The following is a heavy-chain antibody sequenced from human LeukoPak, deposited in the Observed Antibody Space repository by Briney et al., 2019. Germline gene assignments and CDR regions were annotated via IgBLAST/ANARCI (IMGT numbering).Heavy chain of an antibody. V-gene: IGHV3-53*01. CDR2: IYTGGNT. D-gene: IGHD3-10*01. J-gene: IGHJ4*02. CDR3: ARDPYGSGY. CDR1: GFTVSSNY. Sequence: PGGFLRLSCAASGFTVSSNYMSWVRQAPGKGLEWVSVIYTGGNTYYADSVKGRFTISRDNAKNTLYLQMNSLRAEDTAVYYCARDPYGSGYWGQGTLVTVSS.